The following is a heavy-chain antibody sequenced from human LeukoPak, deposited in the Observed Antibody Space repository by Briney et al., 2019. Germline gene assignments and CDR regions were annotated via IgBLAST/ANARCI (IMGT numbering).Heavy chain of an antibody. CDR3: AREGMGIEAGTVDY. CDR1: GGSISSYY. J-gene: IGHJ4*02. Sequence: PSETLSLTCSVSGGSISSYYWTWIRQPPGKGLEWIGYIYYSGSTSYNPSLKSRVTISVDTSKNQFSLKLSSVTAADTDVYYCAREGMGIEAGTVDYWGQGTLVTVSS. CDR2: IYYSGST. V-gene: IGHV4-59*01. D-gene: IGHD1/OR15-1a*01.